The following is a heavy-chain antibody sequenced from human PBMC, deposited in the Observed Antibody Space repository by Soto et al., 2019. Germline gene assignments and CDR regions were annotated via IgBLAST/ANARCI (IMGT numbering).Heavy chain of an antibody. CDR3: ARQIYDSDTGPNFQYYFDS. CDR2: IDPSDSQT. Sequence: PGESLKISCKGSGCSFAGYWITWVRQKPGKGLERMGRIDPSDSQTYYSPSFRGHVTISATKSITTVFLQWSSLRASDTAMYYCARQIYDSDTGPNFQYYFDSWGQGTPVTVSS. D-gene: IGHD3-22*01. CDR1: GCSFAGYW. J-gene: IGHJ4*02. V-gene: IGHV5-10-1*01.